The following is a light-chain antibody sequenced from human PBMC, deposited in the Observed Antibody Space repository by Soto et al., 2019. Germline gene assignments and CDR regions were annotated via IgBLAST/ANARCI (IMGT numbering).Light chain of an antibody. J-gene: IGKJ3*01. CDR3: QQYGASPIT. Sequence: EIVLTQSPGPLSLSPGERAILSCRASQSVSDNNLAWYQQKPGQAPRLLMYGAFFRVTGVPDRFSGSASGVDFTLTISRLEPEDFAVYFCQQYGASPITFGPGTKVDT. CDR1: QSVSDNN. V-gene: IGKV3-20*01. CDR2: GAF.